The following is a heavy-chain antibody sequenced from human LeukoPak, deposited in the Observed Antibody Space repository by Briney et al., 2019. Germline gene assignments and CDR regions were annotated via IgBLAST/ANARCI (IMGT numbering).Heavy chain of an antibody. J-gene: IGHJ4*02. CDR2: VHHSGGT. D-gene: IGHD3-10*01. CDR1: GGSISSSNW. V-gene: IGHV4-4*02. Sequence: SGTLSLTCAVSGGSISSSNWWSWVRQPPGKGLEWIGEVHHSGGTNYNPSLKSRVTISADRSNNRFSLSLNSVTAADTAVFYCARGEEYGSGAVHFDYWGQGILVTVSS. CDR3: ARGEEYGSGAVHFDY.